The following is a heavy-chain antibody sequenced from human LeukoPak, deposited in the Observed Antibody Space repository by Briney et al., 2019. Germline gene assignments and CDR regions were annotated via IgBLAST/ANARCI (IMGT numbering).Heavy chain of an antibody. D-gene: IGHD3-9*01. J-gene: IGHJ4*02. V-gene: IGHV3-48*04. CDR3: AFQKTLPDVLRYFDWLSNYGYYFDY. Sequence: GGSLRLSCAASEFTFSNYSMNWVRQVPGKGLEWVSYINTIGSTISYADSVKGRFTISRDNAKNSLYLQMNSLRAEDTAVYYCAFQKTLPDVLRYFDWLSNYGYYFDYWGQGTLVTVSS. CDR1: EFTFSNYS. CDR2: INTIGSTI.